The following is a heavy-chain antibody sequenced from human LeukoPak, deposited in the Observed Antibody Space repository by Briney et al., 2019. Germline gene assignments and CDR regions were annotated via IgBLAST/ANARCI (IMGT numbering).Heavy chain of an antibody. CDR3: ARGRRTEANLDY. J-gene: IGHJ4*02. Sequence: ASMKVSCKASGYTFTGYYMHWVRQAPGQGLEWMGWINPNSGGTNYAQKFLGRVTMTRDTSISTAYMVLSRLRSDDTAVYYCARGRRTEANLDYWGQGTLVTVSS. V-gene: IGHV1-2*02. D-gene: IGHD3/OR15-3a*01. CDR1: GYTFTGYY. CDR2: INPNSGGT.